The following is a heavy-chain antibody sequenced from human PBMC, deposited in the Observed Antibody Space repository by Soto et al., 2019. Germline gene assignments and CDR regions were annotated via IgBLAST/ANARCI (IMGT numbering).Heavy chain of an antibody. CDR2: ISSSSSYT. CDR1: GFTFSDYY. V-gene: IGHV3-11*06. D-gene: IGHD3-22*01. J-gene: IGHJ4*02. Sequence: PGGSLRLSCAASGFTFSDYYMSWIRQAPGKGLEWVSYISSSSSYTNYAASVKGRFTISRDNAKNSLYLQMNSLRAEDTAVYYCAREDYYDSSGYSVWGQGTLVTVS. CDR3: AREDYYDSSGYSV.